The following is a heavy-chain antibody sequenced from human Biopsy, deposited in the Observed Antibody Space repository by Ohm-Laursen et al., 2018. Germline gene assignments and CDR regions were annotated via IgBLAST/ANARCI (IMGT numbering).Heavy chain of an antibody. J-gene: IGHJ5*02. V-gene: IGHV3-23*01. CDR3: ATGPVQMVYANLRGEFAS. D-gene: IGHD2-8*01. Sequence: SLRLSCAASGFTFSSYEMNWVRQAPGKGLEWVSSISASDDSKYYGDSVKGRFTISRDSSTNTLYLQMNGLRADDTAVYYCATGPVQMVYANLRGEFASWGQGALVTVSS. CDR2: ISASDDSK. CDR1: GFTFSSYE.